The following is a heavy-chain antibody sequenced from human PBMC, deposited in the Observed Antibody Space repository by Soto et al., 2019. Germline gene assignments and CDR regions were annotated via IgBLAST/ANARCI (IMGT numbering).Heavy chain of an antibody. CDR2: ITYNGDKT. Sequence: GGSLRLSCAASGFTFSSYAMTWVRQAPGKGLEWVSVITYNGDKTYYVDSVKGRFTISRDNSKDTVHLQMNSLRAEDTAVYYCARYIRGPTVFYFDFWGPGVLVTVSS. CDR3: ARYIRGPTVFYFDF. J-gene: IGHJ4*02. V-gene: IGHV3-23*01. CDR1: GFTFSSYA. D-gene: IGHD5-18*01.